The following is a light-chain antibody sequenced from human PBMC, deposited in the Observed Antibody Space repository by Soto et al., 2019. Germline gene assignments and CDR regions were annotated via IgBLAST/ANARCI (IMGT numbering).Light chain of an antibody. CDR2: RDA. J-gene: IGLJ2*01. V-gene: IGLV3-9*01. CDR1: DIGSTN. CDR3: QVCQSNTGV. Sequence: SYELTQSLSVSVALGQTAKITCGGNDIGSTNVHWYQQKPGQAPVLVIYRDAIRPSGIPERFSGSNSGNTATLTIGRAQAGDETHYYCQVCQSNTGVFGGGPRLPAL.